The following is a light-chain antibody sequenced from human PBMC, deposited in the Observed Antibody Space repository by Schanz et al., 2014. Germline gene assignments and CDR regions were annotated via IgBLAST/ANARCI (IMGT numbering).Light chain of an antibody. CDR1: QSVFNNY. CDR3: QQYVESPGT. J-gene: IGKJ1*01. CDR2: GAS. V-gene: IGKV3-20*01. Sequence: EIVLTQSPGTLSLSLGEGATLSCRASQSVFNNYLAWFQQKPGQAPRLLIFGASSRATGVPDRFSASGSGTDFTLTINRLEAEDFAVYYCQQYVESPGTFGQGTRLEI.